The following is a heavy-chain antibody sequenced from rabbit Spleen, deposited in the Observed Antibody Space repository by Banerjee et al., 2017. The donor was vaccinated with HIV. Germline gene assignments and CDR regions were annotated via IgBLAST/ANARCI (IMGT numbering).Heavy chain of an antibody. D-gene: IGHD1-1*01. CDR3: ARDVGIYDYIDVYFDL. CDR2: INAATGKP. V-gene: IGHV1S45*01. J-gene: IGHJ4*01. Sequence: QEQLVESGGGLVKPEGSLTLTCKASGFSFGDRDVMCWVRQAPGKGLEWIACINAATGKPVYATWAKGRFTISRTSSTTVTLQMTSLTAADTATYFCARDVGIYDYIDVYFDLWGPGTLVTVS. CDR1: GFSFGDRDV.